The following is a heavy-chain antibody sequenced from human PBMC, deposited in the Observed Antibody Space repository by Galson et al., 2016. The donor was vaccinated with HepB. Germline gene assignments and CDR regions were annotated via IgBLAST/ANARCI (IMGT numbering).Heavy chain of an antibody. J-gene: IGHJ5*02. CDR1: GFRFSDCY. CDR2: INSISSHI. V-gene: IGHV3-11*01. CDR3: TGGLVRNGDHVS. Sequence: SLRLSCAASGFRFSDCYMSWIRQAPGKGLEWVSYINSISSHIFYAASVKGRFTVSRANARAAVDLEMNGMRADDTAVYYCTGGLVRNGDHVSWGQGTLVTVSS. D-gene: IGHD4-17*01.